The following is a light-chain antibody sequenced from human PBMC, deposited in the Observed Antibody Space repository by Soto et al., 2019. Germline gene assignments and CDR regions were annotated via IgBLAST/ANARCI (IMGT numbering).Light chain of an antibody. CDR1: QGISDH. V-gene: IGKV1-9*01. CDR3: QQLRSYPLT. CDR2: ATS. Sequence: DIQLTQSPSFLSASVGDRVTITCRASQGISDHLAWYQQEPRKAPKLLIYATSTLQTGVPSRFSGSGSGTEFTLTISSLQPEDFASYYSQQLRSYPLTFGGGTKVEIK. J-gene: IGKJ4*01.